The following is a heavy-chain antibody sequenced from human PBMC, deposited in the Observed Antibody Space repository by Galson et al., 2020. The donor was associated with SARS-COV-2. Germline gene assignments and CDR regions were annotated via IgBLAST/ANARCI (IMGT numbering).Heavy chain of an antibody. V-gene: IGHV1-18*01. CDR2: ISAYNGNT. CDR3: ARTQQWLNPNWFDP. J-gene: IGHJ5*02. Sequence: ASVKVSCKASGYTFTSYGISWVRQAPGQGLEWMGWISAYNGNTNYAQKLQGRVTMTSDTSTSTAYMELRSLRSDDTAVYYCARTQQWLNPNWFDPWGQGTLVTVSS. CDR1: GYTFTSYG. D-gene: IGHD6-19*01.